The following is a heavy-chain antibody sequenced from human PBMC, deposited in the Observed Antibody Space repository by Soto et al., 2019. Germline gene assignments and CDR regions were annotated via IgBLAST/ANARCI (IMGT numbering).Heavy chain of an antibody. CDR1: GYTFTGYY. V-gene: IGHV1-2*04. CDR3: ARASGFYFRGGSSYPNWLDL. CDR2: INPNSGGT. J-gene: IGHJ5*02. Sequence: ASVKVSCKASGYTFTGYYMHWVRQAPGQGLEWMGWINPNSGGTNYAQKFQGWVTMTRDTSISTAYMELSRLRSDDTAVYYCARASGFYFRGGSSYPNWLDLWGQASLVTVSS. D-gene: IGHD2-15*01.